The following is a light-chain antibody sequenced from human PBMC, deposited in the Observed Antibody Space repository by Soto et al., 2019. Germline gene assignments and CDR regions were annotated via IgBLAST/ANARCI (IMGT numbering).Light chain of an antibody. V-gene: IGKV2-28*01. CDR2: SAS. Sequence: IVMTQSPLSLPFPPAGPASTSSRSSQSLLHSDGYNYLDWHLQTPGQPPQLLIYSASNRASGPPDRFSGSGSATDFPLNISRVPAEDAAVYYRLQSLQTLTCGGGTKGDIK. CDR1: QSLLHSDGYNY. CDR3: LQSLQTLT. J-gene: IGKJ4*01.